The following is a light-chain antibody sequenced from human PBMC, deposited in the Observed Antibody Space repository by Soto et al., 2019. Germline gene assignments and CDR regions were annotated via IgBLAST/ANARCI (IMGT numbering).Light chain of an antibody. Sequence: EIVLTQSPGTLSLSPGERATLSCRASQSVSSSYLAWYQQKPCQAPRLLIYGASSRATSIPDRFSGSGSGTDFAITISRLEPADFAVYYCHQYGSSPLYTFGQGTKLEIK. J-gene: IGKJ2*01. CDR1: QSVSSSY. CDR2: GAS. V-gene: IGKV3-20*01. CDR3: HQYGSSPLYT.